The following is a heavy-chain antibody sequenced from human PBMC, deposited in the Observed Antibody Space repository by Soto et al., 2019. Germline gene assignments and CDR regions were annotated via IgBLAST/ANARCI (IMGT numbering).Heavy chain of an antibody. CDR3: ARHKDSGYENNYYYMDV. D-gene: IGHD5-12*01. CDR1: GGSISSSSYY. J-gene: IGHJ6*03. CDR2: INYSGST. V-gene: IGHV4-39*01. Sequence: SETLSLTCAVSGGSISSSSYYWGWIRQPPGKGLEWIGSINYSGSTYYNPSLKSRVTISVDTSKNHFSVKVSSVTAADTAVYYCARHKDSGYENNYYYMDVWGKGTTVTVSS.